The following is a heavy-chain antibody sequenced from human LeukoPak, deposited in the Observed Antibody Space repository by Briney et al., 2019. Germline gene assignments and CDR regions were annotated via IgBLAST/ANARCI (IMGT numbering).Heavy chain of an antibody. Sequence: GGSLRLSCAASGFTFSDYYMSWIRQAPGKGLEWVSYISSSGSTIYYADSVKGRFTISRDNAKNSLYLQMNSLRAEDTAVYYCARDHREYFDWLSPLDYWGQGTLVTVSS. J-gene: IGHJ4*02. CDR3: ARDHREYFDWLSPLDY. D-gene: IGHD3-9*01. CDR2: ISSSGSTI. V-gene: IGHV3-11*01. CDR1: GFTFSDYY.